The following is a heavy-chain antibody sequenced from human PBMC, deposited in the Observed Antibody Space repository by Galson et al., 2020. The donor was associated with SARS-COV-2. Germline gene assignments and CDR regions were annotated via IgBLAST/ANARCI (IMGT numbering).Heavy chain of an antibody. J-gene: IGHJ3*02. CDR1: GDSISSHNW. D-gene: IGHD6-13*01. CDR2: IHHGGST. CDR3: ARVGPTAGTFYAFDI. Sequence: SEPLSLTCAVSGDSISSHNWWSWVRPSPGKGLEWIAEIHHGGSTNFNPSLRSRVTISVDKSQNQFSLNLRSVTAADTAVYFCARVGPTAGTFYAFDIWGQGTMVTVSS. V-gene: IGHV4-4*02.